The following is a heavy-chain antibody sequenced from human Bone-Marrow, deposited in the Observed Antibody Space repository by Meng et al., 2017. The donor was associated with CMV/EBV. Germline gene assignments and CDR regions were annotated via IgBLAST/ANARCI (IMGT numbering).Heavy chain of an antibody. Sequence: GGSLRLSCAASGFTFSSYSMNWVRQAPGKGLEWVSYISSSSSTIYYADSVKGRFTISRDNAKNSLYLQMNSLRAEDTAVYYCARVGPSSYYDFWSGYLYWGQGTLVTV. V-gene: IGHV3-48*04. J-gene: IGHJ4*02. CDR1: GFTFSSYS. D-gene: IGHD3-3*01. CDR3: ARVGPSSYYDFWSGYLY. CDR2: ISSSSSTI.